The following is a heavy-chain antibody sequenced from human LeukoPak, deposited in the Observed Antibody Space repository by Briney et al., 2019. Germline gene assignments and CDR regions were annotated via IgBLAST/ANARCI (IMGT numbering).Heavy chain of an antibody. V-gene: IGHV3-9*03. D-gene: IGHD3-10*01. CDR3: AKGVRGVITPDFDY. Sequence: GGSLRLSCAASGFTFDDYAMHWVRQAPGKGLEWVSGISWNSGSIGYADSVKGRFTISRDNAKNSLYLQMNSLRAEDMALYYCAKGVRGVITPDFDYWGQGTLVTVSS. J-gene: IGHJ4*02. CDR1: GFTFDDYA. CDR2: ISWNSGSI.